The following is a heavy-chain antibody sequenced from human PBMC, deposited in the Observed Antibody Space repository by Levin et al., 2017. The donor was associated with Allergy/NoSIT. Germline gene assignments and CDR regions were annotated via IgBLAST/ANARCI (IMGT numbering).Heavy chain of an antibody. V-gene: IGHV4-31*03. CDR2: IYYSGGA. CDR1: GGSISSGNYY. D-gene: IGHD4-17*01. CDR3: ARVSTVTQYYHYYYYMDV. J-gene: IGHJ6*03. Sequence: SETLSLTCTVSGGSISSGNYYWSWIRQHPGAGLEWIGYIYYSGGAYFNPSLKSRLTISVDTSKNQFSLKLSSVTAADTAVYYCARVSTVTQYYHYYYYMDVWGKGTTVTVSS.